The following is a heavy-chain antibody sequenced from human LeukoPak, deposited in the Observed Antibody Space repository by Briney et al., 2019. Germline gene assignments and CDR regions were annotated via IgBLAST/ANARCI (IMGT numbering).Heavy chain of an antibody. D-gene: IGHD2-15*01. J-gene: IGHJ4*02. V-gene: IGHV3-33*01. CDR3: ARGPLGYCSGGSCPLPADY. Sequence: GGSLRLSCAASGFTFSSYGMHWVRQASGKGLEWVAVIWYDGSNKYYADSVKGRFTISRDNSKNTLYLQMNSLRAEDTAVYYCARGPLGYCSGGSCPLPADYWGQGTLVTVSS. CDR1: GFTFSSYG. CDR2: IWYDGSNK.